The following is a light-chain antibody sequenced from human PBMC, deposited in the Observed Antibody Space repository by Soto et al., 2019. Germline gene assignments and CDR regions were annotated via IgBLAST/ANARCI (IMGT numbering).Light chain of an antibody. CDR2: GAS. CDR3: QQYNNWPPVT. CDR1: QTISSK. J-gene: IGKJ2*01. Sequence: EILMTQSPATPSVSPGERATLSCRASQTISSKLAWYQQKPGQAPRLLIYGASTRATGIPARFSGSGSGTEFTLTISSLQSEDFAVYYCQQYNNWPPVTFGQGTKLEIK. V-gene: IGKV3-15*01.